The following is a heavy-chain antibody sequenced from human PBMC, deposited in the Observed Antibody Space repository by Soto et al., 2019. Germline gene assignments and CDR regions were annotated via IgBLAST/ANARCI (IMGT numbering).Heavy chain of an antibody. V-gene: IGHV3-30*18. CDR2: ISYDGSNK. Sequence: QVQLVESGGGVVQPGRSLRLSCAASGFTFSSYGMHWVRQAPGKGLEWVAVISYDGSNKYYADSVKGRFTISRDNSKDTLHLHMNSLRAEDTAVYYCAEDPALGYWGQGAVLTVSS. J-gene: IGHJ4*02. CDR3: AEDPALGY. D-gene: IGHD5-18*01. CDR1: GFTFSSYG.